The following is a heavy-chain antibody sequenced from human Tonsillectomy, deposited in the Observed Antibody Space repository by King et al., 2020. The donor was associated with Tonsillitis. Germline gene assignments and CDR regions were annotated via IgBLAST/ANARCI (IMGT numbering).Heavy chain of an antibody. CDR1: GFTFSDSY. D-gene: IGHD2-2*01. J-gene: IGHJ5*02. CDR2: ICSSGHTI. CDR3: AREGSIVVVPAAGPNWFDP. V-gene: IGHV3-11*01. Sequence: VQLVESGGGLVKPGGSLRLSCTASGFTFSDSYMSWIRQAPGKGLEWVSYICSSGHTIYYADSGKGRLPISRDNAKNSLYLPMNSLRAEDTAVYYFAREGSIVVVPAAGPNWFDPWGQGTLVTVSS.